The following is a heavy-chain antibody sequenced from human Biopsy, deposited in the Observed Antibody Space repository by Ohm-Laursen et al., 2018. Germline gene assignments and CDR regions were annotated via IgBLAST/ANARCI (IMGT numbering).Heavy chain of an antibody. D-gene: IGHD4-23*01. CDR2: ISHTGYT. J-gene: IGHJ1*01. Sequence: SDTLSLTCTVSGGSFTGHYWTWIRQPPGKGLEWIGHISHTGYTSYKSSLKSRVTISLDTSRKHFSLRLTSLAAADTAVHYCARGSNEYGGLYFPHWGQGTLVTVSS. CDR1: GGSFTGHY. CDR3: ARGSNEYGGLYFPH. V-gene: IGHV4-59*11.